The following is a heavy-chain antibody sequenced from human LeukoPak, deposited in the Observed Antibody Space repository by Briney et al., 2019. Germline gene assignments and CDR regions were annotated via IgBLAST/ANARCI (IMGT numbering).Heavy chain of an antibody. Sequence: SETLSLTCAVYGGSFSGYYWSWIRQPPGKGLEWIGEINQSGSTNYNPSLKSRVTISVDTSKNQFSLKLSSVTAADTAVYYCASAEPDSSGYYYPDAFDIWGQGTMVTVSS. V-gene: IGHV4-34*01. CDR2: INQSGST. CDR3: ASAEPDSSGYYYPDAFDI. D-gene: IGHD3-22*01. CDR1: GGSFSGYY. J-gene: IGHJ3*02.